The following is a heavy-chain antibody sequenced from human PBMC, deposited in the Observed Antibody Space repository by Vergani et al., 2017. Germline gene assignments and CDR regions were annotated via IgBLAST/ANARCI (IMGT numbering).Heavy chain of an antibody. CDR3: ARINGDYGLDY. CDR2: IYYSGST. V-gene: IGHV4-61*01. Sequence: QVQLQESGPGLVKPSETLSLTCTVSGGSVSSGSYYWSWIRQPPGKGLEWIGYIYYSGSTNYNPSLKSRVTISVDTSKNQFSLKLSSVTAVDTAVYYCARINGDYGLDYWGQGTLVTVSS. J-gene: IGHJ4*02. CDR1: GGSVSSGSYY. D-gene: IGHD4-17*01.